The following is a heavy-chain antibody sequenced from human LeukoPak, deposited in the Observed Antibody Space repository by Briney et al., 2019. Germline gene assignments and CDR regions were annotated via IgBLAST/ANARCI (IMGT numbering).Heavy chain of an antibody. D-gene: IGHD5-12*01. CDR1: GYTFTGHY. CDR3: ARGGYSGYDGLAD. J-gene: IGHJ4*02. CDR2: INPSGGST. Sequence: ASVKVSCKASGYTFTGHYMHWVRQAPGQGLEWMGIINPSGGSTSYAQKFQGRVTMTRDTSTSTVYMELSSLRSEDTAVYYCARGGYSGYDGLADWGQGTLVTVSS. V-gene: IGHV1-46*01.